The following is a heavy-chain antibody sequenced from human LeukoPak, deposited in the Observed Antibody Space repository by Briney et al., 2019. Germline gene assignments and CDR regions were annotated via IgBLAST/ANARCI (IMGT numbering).Heavy chain of an antibody. V-gene: IGHV3-64*01. CDR1: GFTFSSYA. D-gene: IGHD1-26*01. J-gene: IGHJ4*02. CDR3: ARDRQRSWYSGSWGHY. Sequence: GGSLRLSCAASGFTFSSYAMHWVRQAPGKGLEYVSAISSNGSSTYYANSVKGRFTISRDNSKNTLYLQMGSLRAEDMAVYYCARDRQRSWYSGSWGHYWGQGTLVTVSS. CDR2: ISSNGSST.